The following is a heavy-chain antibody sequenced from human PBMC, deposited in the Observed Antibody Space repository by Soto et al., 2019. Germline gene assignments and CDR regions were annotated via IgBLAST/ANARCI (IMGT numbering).Heavy chain of an antibody. CDR2: INAYNGNT. CDR3: ARDRLYYYDSSGYNGGGY. J-gene: IGHJ4*02. CDR1: GYTFTGYY. V-gene: IGHV1-18*04. Sequence: ASVKVSCKASGYTFTGYYMHWVRQAPGQGLEWMGWINAYNGNTNYAQKLQGRVTMTTDTSTSTAYMELRSLRSDDTAVYYCARDRLYYYDSSGYNGGGYWGQGTLVTVSS. D-gene: IGHD3-22*01.